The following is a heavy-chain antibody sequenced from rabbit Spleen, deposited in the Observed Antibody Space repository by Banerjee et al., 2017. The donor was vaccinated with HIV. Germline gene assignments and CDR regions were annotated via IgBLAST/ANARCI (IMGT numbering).Heavy chain of an antibody. J-gene: IGHJ6*01. D-gene: IGHD8-1*01. V-gene: IGHV1S45*01. Sequence: QEQLEESGGGLVKPGASLTLTCTASGVSFSFNSCMCWVRQAPGKGLEWIACIDSSSSDFTYFASWAKGRFTISKTSSTTVTLQMTSLTAADTATYFCARDSGSSFSSYGMDLWGQGTLVTVS. CDR2: IDSSSSDFT. CDR1: GVSFSFNSC. CDR3: ARDSGSSFSSYGMDL.